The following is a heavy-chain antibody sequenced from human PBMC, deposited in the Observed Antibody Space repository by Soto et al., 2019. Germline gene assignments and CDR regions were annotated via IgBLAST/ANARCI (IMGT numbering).Heavy chain of an antibody. Sequence: GASVKVSCKASRYTFTSYGISWVRQAPGQGLEWMGWISAYNGNTNYAQKLQGRVTMTTDTSTSTAYMELRSLRSDGTAVYYCARANPYYYDSSGYYYLDYWGQGTLVTVSS. CDR2: ISAYNGNT. CDR1: RYTFTSYG. V-gene: IGHV1-18*01. J-gene: IGHJ4*02. CDR3: ARANPYYYDSSGYYYLDY. D-gene: IGHD3-22*01.